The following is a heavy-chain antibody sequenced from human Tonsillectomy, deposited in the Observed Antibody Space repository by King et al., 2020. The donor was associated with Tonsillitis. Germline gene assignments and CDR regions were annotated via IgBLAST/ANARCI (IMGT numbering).Heavy chain of an antibody. CDR1: GYTFTSYY. Sequence: QLVQSGAEVKKPGASVKFSCKASGYTFTSYYMHWVRQGPGQGLEWMGIINPSVGSTSYAQKFQGRVTMTRDTSTRPVYMELSSLRSEDTAVYYCARDRGAARRRNNWFDPWGQGTLVTVSS. CDR2: INPSVGST. J-gene: IGHJ5*02. V-gene: IGHV1-46*03. CDR3: ARDRGAARRRNNWFDP. D-gene: IGHD6-6*01.